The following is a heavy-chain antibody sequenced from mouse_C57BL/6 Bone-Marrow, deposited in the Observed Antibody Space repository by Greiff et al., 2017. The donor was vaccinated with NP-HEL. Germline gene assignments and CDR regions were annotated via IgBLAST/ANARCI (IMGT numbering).Heavy chain of an antibody. Sequence: VQLQQSGTVLARPGASVKMSCKTSGYTFTSYWMHWVKQRPGQGLEWIGAIYPGNSDTSYNQKFKGKAKLTAVTSASTAYMELSRLTSEDSAVYYCTVGAYYGSSYVRLYYAMDYWGQGTSVTVSS. CDR2: IYPGNSDT. V-gene: IGHV1-5*01. CDR3: TVGAYYGSSYVRLYYAMDY. D-gene: IGHD1-1*01. CDR1: GYTFTSYW. J-gene: IGHJ4*01.